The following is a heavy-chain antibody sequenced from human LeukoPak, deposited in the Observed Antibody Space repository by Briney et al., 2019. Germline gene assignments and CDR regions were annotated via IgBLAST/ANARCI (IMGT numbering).Heavy chain of an antibody. CDR1: GLTFSTSG. J-gene: IGHJ4*02. CDR3: ATETNGRHYDY. D-gene: IGHD1-14*01. Sequence: GGSLRLSCTASGLTFSTSGFNWVRQAPGKGLEWVASIGPTGSDRYHPDSIKGRFTISRDNANNFLYLQMNSLRAEDTAVYYCATETNGRHYDYWGQGTLLTVSS. CDR2: IGPTGSDR. V-gene: IGHV3-21*06.